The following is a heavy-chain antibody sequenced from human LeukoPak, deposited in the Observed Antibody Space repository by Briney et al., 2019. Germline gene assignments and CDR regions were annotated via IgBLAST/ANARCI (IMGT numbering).Heavy chain of an antibody. CDR3: ARSGFPKYCSSTSCYLGGHDYYYYYYMDV. CDR1: GGSISSYY. J-gene: IGHJ6*03. CDR2: IYTSGST. V-gene: IGHV4-4*07. D-gene: IGHD2-2*01. Sequence: SETLSLTCTVSGGSISSYYGSGIRQPAGKGLEWIGRIYTSGSTNYNPSLKSRVTMSVDTSKDQFSLKLSSVTAADTAVYYCARSGFPKYCSSTSCYLGGHDYYYYYYMDVWGKGTTVTVSS.